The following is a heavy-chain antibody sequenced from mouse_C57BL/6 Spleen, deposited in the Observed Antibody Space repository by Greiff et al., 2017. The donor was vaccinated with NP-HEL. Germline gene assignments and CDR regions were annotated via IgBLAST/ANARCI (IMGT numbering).Heavy chain of an antibody. J-gene: IGHJ4*01. CDR3: ARAQDYAMDY. CDR1: GYTFTSYW. Sequence: VQLQQPGAELVMPGASVKLSCKASGYTFTSYWMHWVKQRPGQGLEWIGEIDPSDSYTNYNQKFKGKSTWTVDKSSSTAYMQLSSLTSEDSAVYYWARAQDYAMDYWGQGTSVTVSS. CDR2: IDPSDSYT. V-gene: IGHV1-69*01.